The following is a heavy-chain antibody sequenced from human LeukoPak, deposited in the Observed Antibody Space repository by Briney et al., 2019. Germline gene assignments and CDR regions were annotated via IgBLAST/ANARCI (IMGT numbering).Heavy chain of an antibody. CDR2: IYYSGST. CDR3: AKSPGSDGWYLHY. D-gene: IGHD5-24*01. Sequence: SDTLSLTCAVSGYSISSSNWWGWIRQPPGKGLEWIGYIYYSGSTYYNPSLKSRVTMSVDTSKNQFSLKLSSVTAVDTAVYYCAKSPGSDGWYLHYWGQGTLVTVSS. J-gene: IGHJ4*02. CDR1: GYSISSSNW. V-gene: IGHV4-28*01.